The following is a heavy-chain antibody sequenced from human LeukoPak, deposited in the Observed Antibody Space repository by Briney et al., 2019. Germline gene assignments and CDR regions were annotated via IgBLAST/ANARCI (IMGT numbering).Heavy chain of an antibody. V-gene: IGHV1-8*01. J-gene: IGHJ5*02. CDR3: TRMNWLTTNNPNWFDP. Sequence: ASVKVSCKASGYTFTRYDINWVRQANGQGLEWMGWMKPNSGDTDYAQKFQGRVTMTRDTSINTACMELSSLTSEDTAVYYCTRMNWLTTNNPNWFDPWGQGTLVTVSS. D-gene: IGHD4-11*01. CDR1: GYTFTRYD. CDR2: MKPNSGDT.